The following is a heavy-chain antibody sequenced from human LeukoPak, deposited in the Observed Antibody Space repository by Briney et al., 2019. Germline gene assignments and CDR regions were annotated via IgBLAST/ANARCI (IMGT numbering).Heavy chain of an antibody. J-gene: IGHJ4*02. CDR1: SYX. D-gene: IGHD3-22*01. V-gene: IGHV4-59*08. CDR2: IYNIGST. Sequence: SYXWXWIRQVPGEGLEWIGNIYNIGSTTYKPSLRSRVTMSIDMSKKQLSLRLTSVTAADTAVYFCATNSSGSALDYWGQGILVTVSS. CDR3: ATNSSGSALDY.